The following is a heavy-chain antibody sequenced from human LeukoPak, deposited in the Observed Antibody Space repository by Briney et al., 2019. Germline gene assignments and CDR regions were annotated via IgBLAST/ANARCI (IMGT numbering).Heavy chain of an antibody. CDR2: IYCSGST. CDR3: ARGYYDSTGYYYGMDV. J-gene: IGHJ6*02. Sequence: SETLSLTCTVSGGSISSYYWSWIRQPPGKGLEWIGYIYCSGSTNYNPSLKSRVTISVDTSKNQFSLKLSSVTAADTAVYYCARGYYDSTGYYYGMDVWGQGTTVTVSS. D-gene: IGHD3-22*01. CDR1: GGSISSYY. V-gene: IGHV4-59*01.